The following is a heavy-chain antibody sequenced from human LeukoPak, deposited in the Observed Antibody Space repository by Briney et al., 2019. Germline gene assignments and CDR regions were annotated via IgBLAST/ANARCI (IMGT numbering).Heavy chain of an antibody. CDR1: GYTFTSYG. CDR3: ARVRNIAASAYFDY. V-gene: IGHV1-18*01. D-gene: IGHD6-13*01. CDR2: ISAYNGNT. Sequence: GASVKVSCKASGYTFTSYGISWVRQAPGQGLEWMGWISAYNGNTNYAQKLQGRVTMTTDTSTSTAYMELRSLRSYDTAVYYCARVRNIAASAYFDYWGQGTLVTVSS. J-gene: IGHJ4*02.